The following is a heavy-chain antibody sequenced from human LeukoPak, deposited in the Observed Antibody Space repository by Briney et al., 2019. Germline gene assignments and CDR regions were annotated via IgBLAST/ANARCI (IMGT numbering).Heavy chain of an antibody. J-gene: IGHJ4*02. CDR2: ISTSGGST. CDR3: AKDSGKRTIPREIFDY. V-gene: IGHV3-23*01. CDR1: GFTFSNYG. D-gene: IGHD3-3*01. Sequence: PGGPLRLACAASGFTFSNYGMTWVRQAPGKGLEWVSTISTSGGSTYYADSVKGRFTLSRDNSKNTLYLHMNSLRAEDTAVYYCAKDSGKRTIPREIFDYWGQGTLVTVSS.